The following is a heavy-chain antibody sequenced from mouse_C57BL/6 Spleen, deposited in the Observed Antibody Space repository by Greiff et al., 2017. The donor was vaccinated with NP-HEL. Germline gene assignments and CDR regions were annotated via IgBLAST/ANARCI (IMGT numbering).Heavy chain of an antibody. Sequence: EVHLVESGGGLVKPGGSLKLSCAASGFTFSSYTMSWVRQTPEKRLEWVATISGGGGNTYYPDSVKGRFTISRDNAKNTLYLQMSSLRSEDTALYYCARGSSSYAMDYWGQGTSVTVSS. J-gene: IGHJ4*01. CDR3: ARGSSSYAMDY. V-gene: IGHV5-9*01. CDR1: GFTFSSYT. D-gene: IGHD1-1*01. CDR2: ISGGGGNT.